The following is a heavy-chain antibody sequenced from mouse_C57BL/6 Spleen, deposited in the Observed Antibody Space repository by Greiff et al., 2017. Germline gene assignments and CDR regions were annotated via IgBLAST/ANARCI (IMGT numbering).Heavy chain of an antibody. Sequence: VQLQQPGAELVKPGASVKMSCKASGYTFTSYWITWVKQRPGQGLEWIGDIYPGSGSTNYNEKFKSKATLTVETSSSTAYMQLSSLTSEDSAVYYCARSGSSWFAYWGQGTLVTVSA. V-gene: IGHV1-55*01. CDR3: ARSGSSWFAY. D-gene: IGHD1-3*01. J-gene: IGHJ3*01. CDR1: GYTFTSYW. CDR2: IYPGSGST.